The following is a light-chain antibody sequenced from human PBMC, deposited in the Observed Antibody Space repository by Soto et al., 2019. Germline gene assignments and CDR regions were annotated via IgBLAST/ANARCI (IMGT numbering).Light chain of an antibody. J-gene: IGLJ3*02. CDR3: SLFYGAPRV. CDR2: DTS. V-gene: IGLV7-46*01. CDR1: TGAVTSGHS. Sequence: QTVVTQEPSLTVSPGETVTLTCGSSTGAVTSGHSPYWIQQKPGQAPRTLIYDTSNKHSWTPARFSGFLLGGKAALTLSGAQPEDEADYYCSLFYGAPRVFGGGTKLTVL.